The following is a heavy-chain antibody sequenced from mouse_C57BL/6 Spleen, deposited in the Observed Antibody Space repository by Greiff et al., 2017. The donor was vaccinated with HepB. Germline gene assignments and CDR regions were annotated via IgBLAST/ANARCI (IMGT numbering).Heavy chain of an antibody. CDR1: GFTFSDYY. CDR3: ARGGYGSSRYFDY. J-gene: IGHJ2*01. Sequence: DVHLVESEGGLVQPGSSMKLSCTASGFTFSDYYMAWVRQVPEKGLEWVANINYDGSSTYYLDSLKSRFIISRDNAKNILYLQMSSLKSEDTATYYCARGGYGSSRYFDYWGQGTTLTVSS. CDR2: INYDGSST. D-gene: IGHD1-1*01. V-gene: IGHV5-16*01.